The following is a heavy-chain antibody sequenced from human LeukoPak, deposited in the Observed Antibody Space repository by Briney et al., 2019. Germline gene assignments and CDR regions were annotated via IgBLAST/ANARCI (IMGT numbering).Heavy chain of an antibody. V-gene: IGHV1-24*01. Sequence: ASVKVSCKVSGYTLTELSVHWVRQTPGKGLEWMGGFNPEDGRTIYAQNFQGRVSMTEDTSTDTAYMELSSLRSEDTAVYYCATSSFVVVPPNWFDPWGQGTLVTVSS. D-gene: IGHD2-2*01. CDR1: GYTLTELS. J-gene: IGHJ5*02. CDR2: FNPEDGRT. CDR3: ATSSFVVVPPNWFDP.